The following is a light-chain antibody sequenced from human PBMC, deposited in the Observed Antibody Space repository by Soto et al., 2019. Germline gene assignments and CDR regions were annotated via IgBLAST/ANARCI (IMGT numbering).Light chain of an antibody. CDR3: SAYAGSNDFVV. J-gene: IGLJ2*01. Sequence: QSALTQPPSASGSPGQSVTISCTGTSSDVGNYNYVSWYQHHPGKAPKLVIYEFYKRPSGVPDRFSGSKSGNTASLTVSGLQAEDEADYFCSAYAGSNDFVVFGGGTKVTVL. CDR2: EFY. V-gene: IGLV2-8*01. CDR1: SSDVGNYNY.